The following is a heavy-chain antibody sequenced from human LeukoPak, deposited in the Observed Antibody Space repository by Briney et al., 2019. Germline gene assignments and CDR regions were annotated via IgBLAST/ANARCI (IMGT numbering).Heavy chain of an antibody. Sequence: ASVKVSCKASGYTFTSYDINWVRQATGQGLEWMGWMNPNSGNTGYAQKFQGRVTMTRSTSISTAYMELSSLRSEDTAVYYCARGPIAAAGTVWVYWGQGTLVTVSS. CDR3: ARGPIAAAGTVWVY. CDR2: MNPNSGNT. D-gene: IGHD6-13*01. J-gene: IGHJ4*02. CDR1: GYTFTSYD. V-gene: IGHV1-8*01.